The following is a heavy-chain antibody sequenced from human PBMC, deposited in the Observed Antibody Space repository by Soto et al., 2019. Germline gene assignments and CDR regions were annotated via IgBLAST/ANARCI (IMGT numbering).Heavy chain of an antibody. J-gene: IGHJ4*02. CDR1: GYTFTSYD. CDR2: MNPNSGNT. D-gene: IGHD6-19*01. CDR3: ARGNGYSSGGADY. V-gene: IGHV1-8*01. Sequence: QVQLVQSGAEGKKPGASVKVSCKASGYTFTSYDINWVRQATGQGLEWMGWMNPNSGNTGYAQKFQGRVTMSKTTSISTAYKEQSSLRSEETAVYYCARGNGYSSGGADYWGQGTLVTDSS.